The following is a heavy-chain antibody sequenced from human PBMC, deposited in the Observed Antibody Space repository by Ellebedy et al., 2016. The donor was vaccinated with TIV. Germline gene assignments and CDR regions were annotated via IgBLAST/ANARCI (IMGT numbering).Heavy chain of an antibody. V-gene: IGHV3-23*01. J-gene: IGHJ4*02. CDR2: ISGFEQTT. D-gene: IGHD6-13*01. Sequence: PGGSLRLSCAASGFTFSSYAMSWVRQAPGKGLEWVSGISGFEQTTHYAESVEGRFAISRDNSKNTLYLQMHSLRVEDTAVYYCTKDSGFVAAAGTGFWGQGTLVTVSS. CDR3: TKDSGFVAAAGTGF. CDR1: GFTFSSYA.